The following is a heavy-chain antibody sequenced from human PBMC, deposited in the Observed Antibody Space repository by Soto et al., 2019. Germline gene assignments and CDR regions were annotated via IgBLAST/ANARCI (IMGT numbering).Heavy chain of an antibody. J-gene: IGHJ3*02. CDR3: ARPESSKQGAYDI. D-gene: IGHD6-13*01. CDR1: GFTFNKHA. V-gene: IGHV3-23*01. Sequence: EVELLQSGGGLVQPGGSLRLSCVASGFTFNKHALAWVRQAPGKGLEWVSAISGSGSSTYDSDSVKGRFTISRDNSKNMLYLQINSLRPEDTAVYYCARPESSKQGAYDIWGHGTLVSVSS. CDR2: ISGSGSST.